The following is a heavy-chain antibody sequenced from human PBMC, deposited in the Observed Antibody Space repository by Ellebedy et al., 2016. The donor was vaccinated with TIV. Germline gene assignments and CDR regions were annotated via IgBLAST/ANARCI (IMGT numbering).Heavy chain of an antibody. J-gene: IGHJ4*02. V-gene: IGHV4-38-2*02. CDR1: GYSISSGYY. CDR3: ARVYYGSGSYQDY. Sequence: MPSETLSLTCTVSGYSISSGYYWGWVRQPPGKGLEWITNIYHSGSTYYNPSLRSRVTISVDTSKNQFSLKLSSVTAADTAVYYCARVYYGSGSYQDYWGQGTLVTVSS. CDR2: IYHSGST. D-gene: IGHD3-10*01.